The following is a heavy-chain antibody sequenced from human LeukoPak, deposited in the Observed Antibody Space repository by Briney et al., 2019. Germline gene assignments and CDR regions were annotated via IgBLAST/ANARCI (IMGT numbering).Heavy chain of an antibody. V-gene: IGHV4-30-2*01. CDR2: IYHSGST. CDR3: ARDTNWGSVDY. Sequence: SQTLSLTCTVSGGSISSGGYYWSWIRQPPGKGLEWIGYIYHSGSTYYNPSLKSRVTISVDRSKNQFSLKLSSVTAADTAVYYCARDTNWGSVDYWGQGTLVTVSS. CDR1: GGSISSGGYY. D-gene: IGHD7-27*01. J-gene: IGHJ4*02.